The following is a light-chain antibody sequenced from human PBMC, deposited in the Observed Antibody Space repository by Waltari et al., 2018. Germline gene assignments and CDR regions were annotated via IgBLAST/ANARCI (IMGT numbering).Light chain of an antibody. CDR2: DAS. CDR1: QSISSW. CDR3: QQYNSYSYT. Sequence: DIQMTQSPSTLSASVGDRVTITCRASQSISSWLAWYQQKPGKAPKLLIYDASSLGSGVPSRFSGSGSGTEFTLTISSLQPDDFATYYCQQYNSYSYTFGHGTKLEIK. V-gene: IGKV1-5*01. J-gene: IGKJ2*01.